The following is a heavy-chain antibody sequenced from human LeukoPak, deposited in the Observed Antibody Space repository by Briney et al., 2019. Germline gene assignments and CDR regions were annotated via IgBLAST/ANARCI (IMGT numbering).Heavy chain of an antibody. D-gene: IGHD2-21*02. CDR2: IKQDGSEK. Sequence: PGGSLRLSCAASGFTFSSCWMSWVRQAPGKGLEWVANIKQDGSEKYYVDSVKGRFTISRDNAKNSLYLQMNSLRAEDTAVYYCARDEVLGNIVVVTAIDYWGQGTLVTVSS. J-gene: IGHJ4*02. V-gene: IGHV3-7*01. CDR1: GFTFSSCW. CDR3: ARDEVLGNIVVVTAIDY.